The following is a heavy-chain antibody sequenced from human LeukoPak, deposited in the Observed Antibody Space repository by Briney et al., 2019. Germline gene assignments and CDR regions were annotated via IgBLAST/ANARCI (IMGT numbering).Heavy chain of an antibody. J-gene: IGHJ4*02. Sequence: ASVKVSCKASGYTFTGYYMHWVRQAPGQGLEWMGWINPNSGGTNYAQKFQGRVTMTRDTSISTAYMELSRLRSDDTAVYYCARARYSSGYYILFDYWGQGTLVTASS. CDR2: INPNSGGT. V-gene: IGHV1-2*02. CDR3: ARARYSSGYYILFDY. D-gene: IGHD3-22*01. CDR1: GYTFTGYY.